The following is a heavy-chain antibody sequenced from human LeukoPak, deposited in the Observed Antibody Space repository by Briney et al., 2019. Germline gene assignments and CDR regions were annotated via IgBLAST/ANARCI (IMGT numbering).Heavy chain of an antibody. V-gene: IGHV3-23*01. CDR1: GFPFSSYA. CDR2: ISGSGGST. CDR3: ARGQIDYYGSGSYGYFDY. D-gene: IGHD3-10*01. Sequence: PGGPLRLSCAASGFPFSSYAMSWVRQAPGKGLEWASTISGSGGSTYYADSVKGRFTISRDNSKNTLYLQMNSLRADDTAVYYCARGQIDYYGSGSYGYFDYWGQGTLVAVSS. J-gene: IGHJ4*02.